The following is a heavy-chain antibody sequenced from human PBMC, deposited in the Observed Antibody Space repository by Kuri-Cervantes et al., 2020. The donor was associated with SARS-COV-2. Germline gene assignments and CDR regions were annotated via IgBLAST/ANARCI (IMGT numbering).Heavy chain of an antibody. CDR3: ANGLIWGLDY. J-gene: IGHJ4*02. CDR1: GFTFDDYA. CDR2: ISGSGGST. V-gene: IGHV3-23*01. D-gene: IGHD7-27*01. Sequence: GGSLRLSCAASGFTFDDYAMSWVRQAPGKGLEWVSAISGSGGSTYYADSVKGRFTISRDNSKNTLYLQMNSLRAEDTAVYYCANGLIWGLDYWGQGTLVTVSS.